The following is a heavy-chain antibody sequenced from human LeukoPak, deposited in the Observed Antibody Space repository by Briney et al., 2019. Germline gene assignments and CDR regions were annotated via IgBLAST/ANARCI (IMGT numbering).Heavy chain of an antibody. D-gene: IGHD4-17*01. CDR3: ARVRASPMSAFDI. J-gene: IGHJ3*02. CDR2: IWYDGSNK. Sequence: GGSLRLSCAASGFTFSSYGMHWVRQAPGKGLGWVAVIWYDGSNKYYADSVKGRFTISRDNSKNTLYLQMNSLRAEDTAVYYCARVRASPMSAFDIWGQGTMVTVSS. CDR1: GFTFSSYG. V-gene: IGHV3-33*01.